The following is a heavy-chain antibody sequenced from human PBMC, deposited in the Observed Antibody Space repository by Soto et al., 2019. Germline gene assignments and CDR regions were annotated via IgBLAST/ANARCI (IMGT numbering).Heavy chain of an antibody. CDR1: GGTFSSYA. V-gene: IGHV1-69*06. Sequence: SVKVSCKASGGTFSSYAISWVRQAPGQGLEWMGGIIPIFGTANYAQKFQGRVTITADKSTSTAYMELSSLRSEDTAVYYCASGYSYGHSYNWFDPWGQGTLVTVSS. D-gene: IGHD5-18*01. CDR2: IIPIFGTA. J-gene: IGHJ5*02. CDR3: ASGYSYGHSYNWFDP.